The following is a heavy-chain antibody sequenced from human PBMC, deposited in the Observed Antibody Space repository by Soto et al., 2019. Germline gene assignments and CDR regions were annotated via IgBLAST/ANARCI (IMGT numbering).Heavy chain of an antibody. Sequence: PWWSLRLSCAASGFTFSNYGMSWFRQAPGKGLEWVSALPEIGTNTYYADSVKGRFTISRDNSKNTLFLQINNLRAGDTAVYYCAKKSGVGATWYFDYWGQGTLVTVSS. CDR1: GFTFSNYG. CDR2: LPEIGTNT. J-gene: IGHJ4*02. V-gene: IGHV3-23*01. CDR3: AKKSGVGATWYFDY. D-gene: IGHD1-26*01.